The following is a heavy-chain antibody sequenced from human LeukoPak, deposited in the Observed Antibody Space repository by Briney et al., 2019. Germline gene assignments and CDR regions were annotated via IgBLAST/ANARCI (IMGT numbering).Heavy chain of an antibody. D-gene: IGHD6-19*01. CDR3: ARPSGSSGFFDS. Sequence: PGESLQISCEGSGSRFTSFWIGWVRQLPGKGLEWIGIIYPTDSDTRFRPSFQGQVTFSVDKSINTAYLQWSSLKASDTAMYYCARPSGSSGFFDSWGQGTLVTVSS. CDR2: IYPTDSDT. J-gene: IGHJ4*02. CDR1: GSRFTSFW. V-gene: IGHV5-51*01.